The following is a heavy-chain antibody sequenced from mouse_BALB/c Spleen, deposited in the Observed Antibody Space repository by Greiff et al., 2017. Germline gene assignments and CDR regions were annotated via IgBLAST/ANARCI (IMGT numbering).Heavy chain of an antibody. CDR1: GFTFSSFG. CDR2: ISSGSSTI. Sequence: EVKLMESGGGLVQPGGSRKLSCAASGFTFSSFGMHWVRQAPEKGLEWVAYISSGSSTIYYADTVKGRFTISRDNPKNTLFLQMTSLRSEDTAMYYCARSDYRSYAMDYWGQGTSVTVSS. V-gene: IGHV5-17*02. J-gene: IGHJ4*01. CDR3: ARSDYRSYAMDY. D-gene: IGHD2-14*01.